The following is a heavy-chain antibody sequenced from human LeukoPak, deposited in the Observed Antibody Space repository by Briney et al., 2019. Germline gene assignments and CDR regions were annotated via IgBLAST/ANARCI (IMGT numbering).Heavy chain of an antibody. CDR2: LNPDTGGT. CDR1: GYTFTGYY. Sequence: ASVKVSCKASGYTFTGYYIHWVRQAPGQGLEWMGWLNPDTGGTSYPQKFQGRVTMTRNTSISTAYMELNRLRSDDTAVYYCARAGGGYSSGWGAFDIWGRGTLVTVSS. J-gene: IGHJ3*02. CDR3: ARAGGGYSSGWGAFDI. D-gene: IGHD5-18*01. V-gene: IGHV1-2*02.